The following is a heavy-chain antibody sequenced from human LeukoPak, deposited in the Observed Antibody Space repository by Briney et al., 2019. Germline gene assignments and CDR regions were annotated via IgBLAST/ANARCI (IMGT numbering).Heavy chain of an antibody. CDR3: ARTQDIVVVVAATSGFDI. D-gene: IGHD2-15*01. CDR2: IIPIFGTA. V-gene: IGHV1-69*05. Sequence: SVKVSCKASGGTFSSYAISWVRQAPGQGLEWMGGIIPIFGTANYAQKFQGRVTITTDESTSTAYMELSSLRSEDTAVYYCARTQDIVVVVAATSGFDIWGQGTMVTVSS. J-gene: IGHJ3*02. CDR1: GGTFSSYA.